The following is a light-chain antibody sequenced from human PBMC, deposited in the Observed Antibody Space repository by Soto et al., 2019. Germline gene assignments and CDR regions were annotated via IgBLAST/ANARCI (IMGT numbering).Light chain of an antibody. CDR1: QSVSSS. J-gene: IGKJ4*01. CDR3: QQRSSWPLT. V-gene: IGKV3-11*01. Sequence: EIVLTQSAAILSLSPGETATLSCRASQSVSSSLAWYQQKPGQTPRLLIYDASNRATGIPARFSGSGSGTDFTLTVSSLGPEDFAVYYCQQRSSWPLTFGGGTKVEIK. CDR2: DAS.